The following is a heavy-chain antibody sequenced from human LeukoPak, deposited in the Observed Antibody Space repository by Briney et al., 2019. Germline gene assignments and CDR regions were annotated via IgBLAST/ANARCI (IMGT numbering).Heavy chain of an antibody. J-gene: IGHJ4*02. D-gene: IGHD2-15*01. CDR3: ARAYCSGGSCYLDY. Sequence: PGGSLRLSCAASGFTFSSYAMSWVRQAPGKGLEWVANIKQDGSEKYYVDSVKGRFTISRDNAKNSLYLQMNSLRAEDTAVYYCARAYCSGGSCYLDYWGQGTLVTVSS. CDR1: GFTFSSYA. CDR2: IKQDGSEK. V-gene: IGHV3-7*04.